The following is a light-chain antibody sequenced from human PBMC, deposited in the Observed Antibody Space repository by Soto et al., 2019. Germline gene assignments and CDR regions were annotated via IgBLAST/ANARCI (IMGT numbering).Light chain of an antibody. CDR3: SAYAHSDVV. CDR1: PSDVGGSNS. Sequence: QSALTQPPSAYGSPGQSVTIYCTGTPSDVGGSNSVSWYQQHPGKAPNLMIYDVNKRPSGVPDRFSGSKSGNTASLTGSGLQAADEAYYFCSAYAHSDVVLGGGTKLSVL. V-gene: IGLV2-8*01. CDR2: DVN. J-gene: IGLJ2*01.